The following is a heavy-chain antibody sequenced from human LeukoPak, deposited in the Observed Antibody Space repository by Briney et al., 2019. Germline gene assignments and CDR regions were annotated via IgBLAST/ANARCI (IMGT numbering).Heavy chain of an antibody. D-gene: IGHD3-10*01. CDR1: GFTVSSNY. V-gene: IGHV4-59*08. CDR3: AGLFVGETYGSGYYFDY. Sequence: PGGSLRLSCAASGFTVSSNYMTWVRQAPGKGLEWIGNLFYSGGTYYNPSLRSRVTISVDTSKKYLSLKLSSVTAADTAVYFCAGLFVGETYGSGYYFDYWGQGTLVTVTS. CDR2: LFYSGGT. J-gene: IGHJ4*02.